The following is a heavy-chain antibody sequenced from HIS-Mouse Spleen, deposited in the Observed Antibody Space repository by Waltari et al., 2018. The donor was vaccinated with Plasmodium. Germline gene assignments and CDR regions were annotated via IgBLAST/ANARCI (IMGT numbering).Heavy chain of an antibody. CDR3: AREDSSGWYAFDI. Sequence: QLQLQESGPGLVKPSETLSLTCTVSGGSISSSSYYWGWIRQPPGKGLEWIGGIYYSGSTYSNPSLKSRVTISVDTSKNQFSLKLSSVTAADTAVYYCAREDSSGWYAFDIWGQGTMVTVSS. V-gene: IGHV4-39*07. CDR2: IYYSGST. CDR1: GGSISSSSYY. D-gene: IGHD6-19*01. J-gene: IGHJ3*02.